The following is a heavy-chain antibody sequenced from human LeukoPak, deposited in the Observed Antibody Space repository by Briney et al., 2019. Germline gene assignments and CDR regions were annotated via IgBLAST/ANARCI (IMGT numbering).Heavy chain of an antibody. CDR1: GFTFSSYW. V-gene: IGHV4-31*02. Sequence: LRLSCAASGFTFSSYWMNWIRQHPGKGLEWIGYIYYRGSTYYNPSLKSRVTISVDTSKNQFSLKLSSVTAADTAVYYCASTSITYYYDSSGYYLGYWGQGTLVTVSS. J-gene: IGHJ4*02. D-gene: IGHD3-22*01. CDR2: IYYRGST. CDR3: ASTSITYYYDSSGYYLGY.